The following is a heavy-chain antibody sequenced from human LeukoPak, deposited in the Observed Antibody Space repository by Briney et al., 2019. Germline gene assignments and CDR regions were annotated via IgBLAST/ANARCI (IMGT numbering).Heavy chain of an antibody. D-gene: IGHD1-1*01. CDR1: GASISSGGYY. V-gene: IGHV4-31*03. Sequence: PSETLSLTCSVSGASISSGGYYWGWIRQHPGEGLEWIGYIYYSGNTYYNPSLKSRLTISIDTSKNHYSLRLSSVTAADTAVYYCARFAPNNWDPERSFDYWGQGTLVTVSS. CDR2: IYYSGNT. CDR3: ARFAPNNWDPERSFDY. J-gene: IGHJ4*02.